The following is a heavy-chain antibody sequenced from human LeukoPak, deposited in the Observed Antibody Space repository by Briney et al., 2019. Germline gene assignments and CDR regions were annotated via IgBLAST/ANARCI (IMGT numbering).Heavy chain of an antibody. J-gene: IGHJ6*04. CDR1: GYTFTSYG. CDR3: ARDSRYCSGGSCYSGLMDV. CDR2: ISAYNGNT. Sequence: ASVKVSCKASGYTFTSYGISWVRQAPRQGLEWMGWISAYNGNTNYAQKLQGRVTMTTDTSTSTAYMELRSLRSDDTAVYYCARDSRYCSGGSCYSGLMDVWGKGTTVTVSS. D-gene: IGHD2-15*01. V-gene: IGHV1-18*01.